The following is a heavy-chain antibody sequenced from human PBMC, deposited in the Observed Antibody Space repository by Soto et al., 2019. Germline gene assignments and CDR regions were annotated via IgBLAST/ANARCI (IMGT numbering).Heavy chain of an antibody. Sequence: GGSLRLSCAASGFTFSSYSMNWVRQAPGKGLEWVSYISSSSSTIYYADSVKGRFTISRDNAKNSLYLQMNSLRDEDTAVYYCARDAGGSYLGIDYFDYWGQGTLVTVSS. CDR1: GFTFSSYS. J-gene: IGHJ4*02. CDR2: ISSSSSTI. CDR3: ARDAGGSYLGIDYFDY. D-gene: IGHD1-26*01. V-gene: IGHV3-48*02.